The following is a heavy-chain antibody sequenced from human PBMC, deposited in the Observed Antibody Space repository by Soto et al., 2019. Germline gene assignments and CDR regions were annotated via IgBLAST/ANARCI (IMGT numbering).Heavy chain of an antibody. CDR1: GGSISSSSYY. CDR3: ASRCRQYYYYGMDV. CDR2: IYYSGST. Sequence: QLQLQESGPGLVKPSETLSLTCTVSGGSISSSSYYWGWIRQPPGKGLEWIGSIYYSGSTYYNPSLKSRVTISVDTSKIQFSLKLSSVTAADTAVYYCASRCRQYYYYGMDVWGQGTTVTVSS. D-gene: IGHD4-17*01. V-gene: IGHV4-39*01. J-gene: IGHJ6*02.